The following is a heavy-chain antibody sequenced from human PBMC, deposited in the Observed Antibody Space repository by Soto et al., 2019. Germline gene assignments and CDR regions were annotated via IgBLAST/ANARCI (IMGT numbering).Heavy chain of an antibody. CDR2: IFSDDSTT. J-gene: IGHJ6*02. D-gene: IGHD2-2*01. Sequence: PDAPRSLSLASSGFTYSGDWMPWHRQAPGKGLMWVSRIFSDDSTTNYADSVEGRFTISRDNAKNILYLQMNSLRAEDTAVYYCVRRRSTVWMNYYYYGMDVWGQGT. CDR3: VRRRSTVWMNYYYYGMDV. V-gene: IGHV3-74*01. CDR1: GFTYSGDW.